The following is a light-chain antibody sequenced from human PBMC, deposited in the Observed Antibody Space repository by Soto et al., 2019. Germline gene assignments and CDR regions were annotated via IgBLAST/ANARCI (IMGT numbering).Light chain of an antibody. V-gene: IGLV1-51*02. J-gene: IGLJ2*01. Sequence: QSVLTQPPSVSAAPGQKITISCSGSDSNIWYNSVSWYQQLPGTAPKLLISENDERPSDLPDRFSASKSGTSATLGITGLQTGDEATYFYRTWDNGLSAVVFGGGTKLTVL. CDR3: RTWDNGLSAVV. CDR2: END. CDR1: DSNIWYNS.